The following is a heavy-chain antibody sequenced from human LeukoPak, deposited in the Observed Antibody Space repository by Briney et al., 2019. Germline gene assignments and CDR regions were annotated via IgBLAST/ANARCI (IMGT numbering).Heavy chain of an antibody. Sequence: GGSLRLSCAASGFTFSSYSMNWIRQAPGKGLEWVSSISSGSTSIYYADSMKGRFTSSRDNAKNSLYLQMNSLRAEDTAVYYCARWLDYWGQGTLVTVSS. CDR2: ISSGSTSI. CDR1: GFTFSSYS. CDR3: ARWLDY. V-gene: IGHV3-21*01. J-gene: IGHJ4*02.